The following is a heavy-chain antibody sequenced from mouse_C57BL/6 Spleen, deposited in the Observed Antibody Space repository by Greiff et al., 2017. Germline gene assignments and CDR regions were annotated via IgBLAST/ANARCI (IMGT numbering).Heavy chain of an antibody. CDR1: GYTFTSYW. CDR2: INPSNGGT. Sequence: VQLQQPGTELVKPGASVKLSCKASGYTFTSYWMHWVKQRPGQGLEWIGNINPSNGGTNYNEKFQSKATLTVDKSSSTAYMQLSSLTSEDPAVYYCAITFSSPYYAMDYWGQGTSVTVSS. D-gene: IGHD1-1*01. V-gene: IGHV1-53*01. CDR3: AITFSSPYYAMDY. J-gene: IGHJ4*01.